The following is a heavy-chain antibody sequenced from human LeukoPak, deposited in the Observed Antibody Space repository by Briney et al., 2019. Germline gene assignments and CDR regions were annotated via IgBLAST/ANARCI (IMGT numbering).Heavy chain of an antibody. D-gene: IGHD3-3*01. J-gene: IGHJ3*02. V-gene: IGHV4-59*01. CDR2: VYYSGST. CDR1: GGSISSYY. CDR3: ARAAYDFWSGSLHDAFDI. Sequence: SETLSLTCTVSGGSISSYYWSWIRQPPGKGLEWLGYVYYSGSTNYNPSLKSRVTISVDTSKKQFSLKLSSVTAADTAVYYCARAAYDFWSGSLHDAFDIWGQGTMVTVSS.